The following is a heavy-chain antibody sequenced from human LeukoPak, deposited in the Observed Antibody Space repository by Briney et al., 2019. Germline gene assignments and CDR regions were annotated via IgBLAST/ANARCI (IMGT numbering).Heavy chain of an antibody. V-gene: IGHV4-39*02. CDR3: ARDWPMAHQDLYYYYGMDV. D-gene: IGHD3-10*01. CDR2: IYYSGST. CDR1: GGTISSSSYD. J-gene: IGHJ6*02. Sequence: PSETLSLTCTVSGGTISSSSYDWGWIRQPPGKGLEWIGSIYYSGSTYYNPSLKSRVTISVDTSKNQFSLKLSSVTAADTAVYYCARDWPMAHQDLYYYYGMDVWGQGTTVTVSS.